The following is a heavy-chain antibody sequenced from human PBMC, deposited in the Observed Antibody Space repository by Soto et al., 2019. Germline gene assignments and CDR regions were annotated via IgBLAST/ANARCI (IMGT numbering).Heavy chain of an antibody. Sequence: PSETLSLTCTVSGCSISSSSYYWGWIRQPPGKGLEWIGSIYYSGSTYYNPSLKSRVTISVDTSKNQFSLKLSSVTAADTAVYYCARRSYDILTGYQNTYYFDYWGQGTLVTVSS. D-gene: IGHD3-9*01. CDR1: GCSISSSSYY. CDR3: ARRSYDILTGYQNTYYFDY. CDR2: IYYSGST. J-gene: IGHJ4*02. V-gene: IGHV4-39*01.